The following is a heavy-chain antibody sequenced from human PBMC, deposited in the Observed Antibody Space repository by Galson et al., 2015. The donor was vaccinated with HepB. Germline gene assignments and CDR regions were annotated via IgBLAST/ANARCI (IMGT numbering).Heavy chain of an antibody. CDR2: ITGRSTAS. V-gene: IGHV3-23*01. J-gene: IGHJ5*02. CDR3: AAGLLWSGEFT. Sequence: SLRLSCAISGFTSTNYAMTWVRPGPGKGLEWVSGITGRSTASYYADSVKGRFTVSRDNSKNTPYLQMNSLRVEDTALYYCAAGLLWSGEFTWGQGTLVTVSS. D-gene: IGHD3-10*01. CDR1: GFTSTNYA.